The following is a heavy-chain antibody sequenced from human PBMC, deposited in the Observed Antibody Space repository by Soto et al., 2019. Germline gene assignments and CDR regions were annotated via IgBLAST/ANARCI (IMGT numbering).Heavy chain of an antibody. CDR1: GGSISSGGYS. J-gene: IGHJ4*02. D-gene: IGHD6-13*01. Sequence: QLQLQESGSGLVKPSQTLSLTCAVSGGSISSGGYSWSWIRQPPGKGLEWIGYIYHSGSNYYNPSLKRRGTMSVDRSKNQFSLKLSSVTAADTAVYYCASSHAGAHITAAVHWGQGTLVTVSS. CDR2: IYHSGSN. V-gene: IGHV4-30-2*01. CDR3: ASSHAGAHITAAVH.